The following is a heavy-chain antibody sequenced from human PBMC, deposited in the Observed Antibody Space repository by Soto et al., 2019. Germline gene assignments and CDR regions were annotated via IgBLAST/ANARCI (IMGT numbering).Heavy chain of an antibody. CDR2: ISKDGSTK. Sequence: QVQLVESGGGVVQPGRSLRLSCAASGFTFSSYGMHWVRQAPGKGLEWVAVISKDGSTKYDADSVKGRFTISRDNSKNTLYLQMNSLRAEDTVVYYCAKETHSSGYGSYFDYWGQGTLVTVSS. CDR1: GFTFSSYG. D-gene: IGHD3-22*01. J-gene: IGHJ4*02. CDR3: AKETHSSGYGSYFDY. V-gene: IGHV3-30*18.